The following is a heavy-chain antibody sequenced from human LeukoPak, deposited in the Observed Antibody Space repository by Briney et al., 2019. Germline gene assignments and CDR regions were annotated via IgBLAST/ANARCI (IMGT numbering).Heavy chain of an antibody. CDR1: GFTFSSYW. D-gene: IGHD2-15*01. J-gene: IGHJ5*02. CDR2: INSDGSGI. Sequence: GGSLRLSCAASGFTFSSYWMLWVRQAPGKGLVWVSRINSDGSGIVYADSVKGRFTISRDNAKNTLYLQMNSLRAEDTAVYYCTRGGSGGNWSDPWGQGILVTVSS. V-gene: IGHV3-74*01. CDR3: TRGGSGGNWSDP.